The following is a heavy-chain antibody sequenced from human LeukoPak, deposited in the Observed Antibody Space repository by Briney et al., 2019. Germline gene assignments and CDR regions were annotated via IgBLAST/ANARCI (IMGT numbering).Heavy chain of an antibody. Sequence: ASVKVSCKASGGTFSSYAISWVRQAPGQGLEWMGGIIPIFGTANYAQKFQGRVTITADESTSTADMELSSLRSEDTAVYYCARGPDSGYDLYDAFDIWGQGTMVTVSS. CDR3: ARGPDSGYDLYDAFDI. V-gene: IGHV1-69*13. CDR1: GGTFSSYA. D-gene: IGHD5-12*01. CDR2: IIPIFGTA. J-gene: IGHJ3*02.